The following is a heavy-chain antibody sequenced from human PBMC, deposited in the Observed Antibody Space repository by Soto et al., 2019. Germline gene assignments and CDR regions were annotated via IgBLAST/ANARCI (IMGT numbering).Heavy chain of an antibody. CDR2: IIPIFGTA. Sequence: QVQLVQSGAEVKKPGSSVQVSCKASGGTFSSDAISWVRQAPGQGLAWMGGIIPIFGTANYAQKFQGRVTITADESTSTAYMELSSLRSEDTAVYSCARDGQDDSSGYYPYYWGQGTLVTVSS. D-gene: IGHD3-22*01. J-gene: IGHJ4*02. CDR3: ARDGQDDSSGYYPYY. V-gene: IGHV1-69*01. CDR1: GGTFSSDA.